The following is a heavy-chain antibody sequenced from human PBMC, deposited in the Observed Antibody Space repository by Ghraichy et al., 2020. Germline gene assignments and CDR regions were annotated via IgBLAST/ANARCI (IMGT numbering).Heavy chain of an antibody. V-gene: IGHV4-59*01. Sequence: SETLSLTCTVSGGSISSYYWSWIRQPPGKGLEWIGYIYYSGSTNYNPSLKSRVTISIDTSRTHFSLKLSSVTAADTAMYYCARERLHYYDSSGRGPLDYWGQGTLVTVSS. CDR3: ARERLHYYDSSGRGPLDY. D-gene: IGHD3-22*01. J-gene: IGHJ4*02. CDR2: IYYSGST. CDR1: GGSISSYY.